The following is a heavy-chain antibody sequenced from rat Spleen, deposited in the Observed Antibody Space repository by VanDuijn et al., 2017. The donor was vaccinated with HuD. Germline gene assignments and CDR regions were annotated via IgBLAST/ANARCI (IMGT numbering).Heavy chain of an antibody. V-gene: IGHV5-25*01. J-gene: IGHJ1*01. CDR1: GFTFSNYY. CDR3: ARRLTGYWYFDF. CDR2: ISTGGGNT. D-gene: IGHD5-1*01. Sequence: EVQLVESGGGLVQPGRSMKLSCAASGFTFSNYYMAWVRQAPTKGLEWVASISTGGGNTYYRDSVKGRFTISRDNAKSTLYLQMDSLRSEDTATYYCARRLTGYWYFDFWGPGTMVTVSS.